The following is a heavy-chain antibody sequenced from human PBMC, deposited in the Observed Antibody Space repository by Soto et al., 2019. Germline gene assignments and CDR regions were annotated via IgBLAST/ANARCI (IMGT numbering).Heavy chain of an antibody. J-gene: IGHJ4*02. Sequence: QVQLVESGGGVVQPGRSLRLSCAASGFTFSSYAMHWVRQAPGKGLEWVAVISYDGSNKYYADSVKGRFTISRDNTKNALYLQMNSLRAEDTAVYYCARDQGNYFDYWGQGTLVTVSS. V-gene: IGHV3-30-3*01. CDR3: ARDQGNYFDY. CDR2: ISYDGSNK. CDR1: GFTFSSYA.